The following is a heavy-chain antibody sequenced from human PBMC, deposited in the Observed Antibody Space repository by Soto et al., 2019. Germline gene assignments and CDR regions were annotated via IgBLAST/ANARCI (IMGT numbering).Heavy chain of an antibody. V-gene: IGHV1-69*04. Sequence: ASVKVSCKASGGTFSSYTISWVRQAPGQGLEWMGRIIPILGIANYAQKFQGRVTITADKSTSTAYMELSSLRSEDTAVYYCAREKMGCSGGSCYPYYYYYMDVWGKGTTVTVSS. CDR2: IIPILGIA. J-gene: IGHJ6*03. CDR1: GGTFSSYT. D-gene: IGHD2-15*01. CDR3: AREKMGCSGGSCYPYYYYYMDV.